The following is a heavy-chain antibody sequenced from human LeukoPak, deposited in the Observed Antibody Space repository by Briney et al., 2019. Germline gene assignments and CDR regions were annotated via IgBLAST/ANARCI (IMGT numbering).Heavy chain of an antibody. V-gene: IGHV4-34*01. CDR3: ARAQITMIVVVRIKRVDY. CDR1: GGSFSGYY. D-gene: IGHD3-22*01. J-gene: IGHJ4*02. CDR2: INHSGST. Sequence: PSETLSLTCAVYGGSFSGYYWSWICQPPGKGLEWIGEINHSGSTNYNPSLKSRVTISVDTSKNQFSLKLSSVTAADTAVYYCARAQITMIVVVRIKRVDYWGQGTLVTVSS.